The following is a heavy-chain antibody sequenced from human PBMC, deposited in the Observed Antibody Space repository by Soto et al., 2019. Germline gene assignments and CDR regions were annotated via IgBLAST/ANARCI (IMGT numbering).Heavy chain of an antibody. CDR2: ISYDGSNK. D-gene: IGHD2-2*01. Sequence: QVQLVESGGGVVQPGRSLRLSCAASGFTFSSYGMHWVRQAPGKGLEWVAVISYDGSNKYYADSVKGRFTISRDNSKNTMSLQMNSLRAEDTAVYYCAKDEIVLVPAAPPYHWFDPWGQGTLVTVSS. J-gene: IGHJ5*02. CDR1: GFTFSSYG. CDR3: AKDEIVLVPAAPPYHWFDP. V-gene: IGHV3-30*18.